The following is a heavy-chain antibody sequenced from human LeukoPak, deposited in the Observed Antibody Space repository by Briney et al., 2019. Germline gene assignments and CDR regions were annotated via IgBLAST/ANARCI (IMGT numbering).Heavy chain of an antibody. CDR2: ISAYNGNT. Sequence: ASVKVSCKASGYTFTSYAMNWVRQAPGQGLEWMGWISAYNGNTNYAQKLQGRVTMTTDTSTSTAYMELRSLRSDDTAVYYCTRDSRYYYGSGSPPLDYWGQGTLVTVSS. CDR1: GYTFTSYA. D-gene: IGHD3-10*01. J-gene: IGHJ4*02. CDR3: TRDSRYYYGSGSPPLDY. V-gene: IGHV1-18*01.